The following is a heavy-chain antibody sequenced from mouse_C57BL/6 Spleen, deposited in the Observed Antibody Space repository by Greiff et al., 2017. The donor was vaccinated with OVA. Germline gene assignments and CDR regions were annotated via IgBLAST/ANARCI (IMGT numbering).Heavy chain of an antibody. D-gene: IGHD3-1*01. Sequence: VQLQQSGAELVRPGTSVKLSCKASGYTFTSYWMHWVKQRPGQGLEWIGVIDPSDSYTNYNQKFKGKATLTVDTSSSTAYMQLSSLTSEDSAVYYCARSGRKGDFDYWGQGTTLTVSS. CDR1: GYTFTSYW. V-gene: IGHV1-59*01. CDR2: IDPSDSYT. CDR3: ARSGRKGDFDY. J-gene: IGHJ2*01.